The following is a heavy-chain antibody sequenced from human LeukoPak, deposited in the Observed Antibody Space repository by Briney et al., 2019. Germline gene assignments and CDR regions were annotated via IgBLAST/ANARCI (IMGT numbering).Heavy chain of an antibody. CDR3: ARASNRDSTGPIGF. V-gene: IGHV1-2*02. Sequence: GASVKVSCKASGYTFTGYHMHWVRQAPGQGLEWMGWINPNSGGTNYAQKFQGRVTMTRDTSISTAYMELNRLRPDDAAVYFCARASNRDSTGPIGFWGQGTLVTVSS. D-gene: IGHD1-1*01. CDR2: INPNSGGT. J-gene: IGHJ4*02. CDR1: GYTFTGYH.